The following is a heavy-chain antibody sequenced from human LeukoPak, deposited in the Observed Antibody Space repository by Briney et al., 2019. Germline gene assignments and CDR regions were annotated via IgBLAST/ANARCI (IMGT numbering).Heavy chain of an antibody. CDR1: GGSISSSSYY. D-gene: IGHD5-12*01. Sequence: MSSETLSLTCTVSGGSISSSSYYWGWIRQPPGKGLEWIGSIYYSGSTYYNPSLKSRVTISVDTSKNQFSLKLSSVTAADTAVYYCAIIPQTWLRLPTGYFDYWGQGTLVTVSS. J-gene: IGHJ4*02. CDR2: IYYSGST. V-gene: IGHV4-39*01. CDR3: AIIPQTWLRLPTGYFDY.